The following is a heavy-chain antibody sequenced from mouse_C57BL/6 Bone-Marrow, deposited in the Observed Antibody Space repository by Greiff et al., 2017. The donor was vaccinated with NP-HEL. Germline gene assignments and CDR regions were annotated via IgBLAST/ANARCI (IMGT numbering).Heavy chain of an antibody. CDR1: GFTFSDYS. Sequence: EVKLVESEGGLVQPGSSMKLSCTASGFTFSDYSMAWVRQVPEKGLEWVANINYDGSSTYYLDSLKSRFIISRDNAKNILYLQMSSLKSEETATYYCAREGGLRRRTYAMDYWGQGTSVTVSS. V-gene: IGHV5-16*01. D-gene: IGHD2-4*01. CDR2: INYDGSST. CDR3: AREGGLRRRTYAMDY. J-gene: IGHJ4*01.